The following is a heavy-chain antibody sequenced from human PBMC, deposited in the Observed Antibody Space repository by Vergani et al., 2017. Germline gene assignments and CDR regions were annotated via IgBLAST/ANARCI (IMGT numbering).Heavy chain of an antibody. CDR2: IKSKTDGGTT. CDR3: TTEITMVRGVNYYYYGMDV. J-gene: IGHJ6*02. CDR1: GFTFSNAW. V-gene: IGHV3-15*01. Sequence: EVQLVESGGGLVKPGGSLRLSCAASGFTFSNAWMSWVRQAPGKGLEWVGRIKSKTDGGTTDYAAPVKGRFTISRDDSKNTLYLQMNSLKTEDTAVYYCTTEITMVRGVNYYYYGMDVWGQGTTVTVSS. D-gene: IGHD3-10*01.